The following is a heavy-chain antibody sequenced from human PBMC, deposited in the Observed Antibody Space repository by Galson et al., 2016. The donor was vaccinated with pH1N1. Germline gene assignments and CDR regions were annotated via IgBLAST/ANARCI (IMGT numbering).Heavy chain of an antibody. V-gene: IGHV5-51*01. J-gene: IGHJ4*02. CDR3: AICHVSETASVWVDY. CDR1: GYSFTTSW. D-gene: IGHD3-16*01. CDR2: IYAGDSDT. Sequence: QSGAEVKKPGESLKISCKGSGYSFTTSWIGWVRQMPGKGLEWMGIIYAGDSDTRYSPSFQGQVTISVDKSINTAYLQWSSLEAWDTTMYYCAICHVSETASVWVDYLGQGTLVTVSS.